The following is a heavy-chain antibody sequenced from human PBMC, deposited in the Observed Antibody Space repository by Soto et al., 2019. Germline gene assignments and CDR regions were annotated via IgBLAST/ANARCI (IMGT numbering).Heavy chain of an antibody. CDR3: AMGGIAAAGNTGWFDP. CDR2: IIPIFGTA. Sequence: QVQLVQSGAEVKKPGSSVKVSCKASGGTFSSYAISWVRQAPGQGLEWMGGIIPIFGTANYAQKFQGRVTITADESTSTVYMELSSLRAEDTAVYYCAMGGIAAAGNTGWFDPWGQGTLVTVSS. V-gene: IGHV1-69*01. J-gene: IGHJ5*02. CDR1: GGTFSSYA. D-gene: IGHD6-13*01.